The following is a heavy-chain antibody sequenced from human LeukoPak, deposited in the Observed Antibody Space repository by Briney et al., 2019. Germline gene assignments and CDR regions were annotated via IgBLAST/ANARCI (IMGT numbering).Heavy chain of an antibody. Sequence: GGSLRLSCAASGFTFSSYGMSWVRQAPGKGLEWVSAISGSGGSTYYADSVKGRFTIPRDNSKNTLYLQMNSLRAEDTAVYYCAKDLGYYGSGSFGGYWGQGTLVTVSS. J-gene: IGHJ4*02. CDR1: GFTFSSYG. CDR2: ISGSGGST. V-gene: IGHV3-23*01. D-gene: IGHD3-10*01. CDR3: AKDLGYYGSGSFGGY.